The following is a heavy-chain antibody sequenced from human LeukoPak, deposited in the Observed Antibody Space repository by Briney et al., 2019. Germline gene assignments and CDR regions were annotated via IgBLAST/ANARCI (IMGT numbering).Heavy chain of an antibody. CDR3: AKYGVDCSSTSCYPLYYMDV. Sequence: PGGSLRLSCPASGFTFSSFAMSWVRQAPGKGLEWVSAISGSGGSTYYADSVKGRFTISRDNSKYTLFLQMSSLRAEDTAVYYCAKYGVDCSSTSCYPLYYMDVWGKGTTVTVSS. D-gene: IGHD2-2*01. J-gene: IGHJ6*03. CDR1: GFTFSSFA. CDR2: ISGSGGST. V-gene: IGHV3-23*01.